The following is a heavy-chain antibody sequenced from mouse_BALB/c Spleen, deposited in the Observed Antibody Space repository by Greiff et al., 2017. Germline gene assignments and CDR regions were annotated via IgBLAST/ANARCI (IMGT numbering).Heavy chain of an antibody. J-gene: IGHJ1*01. CDR2: IWSGGST. D-gene: IGHD1-1*01. CDR3: ARSGGSSLWYFDV. V-gene: IGHV2-2*02. Sequence: QVQLQQSGPGLVQPSQSLSITCTVSGFSLTSYGVHWVRQSPGKGLEWLGVIWSGGSTDYNAAFISRLSISKDNSKSQVFFKMNSLQANDTAIYYCARSGGSSLWYFDVWGAGTTVTVSS. CDR1: GFSLTSYG.